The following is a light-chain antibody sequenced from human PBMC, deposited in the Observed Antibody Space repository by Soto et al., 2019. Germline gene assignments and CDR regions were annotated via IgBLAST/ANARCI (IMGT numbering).Light chain of an antibody. CDR3: QHRSSWPRT. CDR1: QSVGSS. Sequence: DIVLTQSPATLSLSPGDRATLSCRASQSVGSSSAWYRQHPGQSPRLLIHDAAYRASGTPARISGSGSGTDFTLSISSLEPEDFAVYYCQHRSSWPRTFGRGTRWIS. CDR2: DAA. V-gene: IGKV3-11*01. J-gene: IGKJ1*01.